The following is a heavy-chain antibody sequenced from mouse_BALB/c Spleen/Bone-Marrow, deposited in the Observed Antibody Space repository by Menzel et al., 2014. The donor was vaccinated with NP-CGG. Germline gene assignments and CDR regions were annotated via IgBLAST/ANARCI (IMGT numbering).Heavy chain of an antibody. CDR3: ARLHYYGYGAY. D-gene: IGHD1-2*01. J-gene: IGHJ3*01. CDR2: INPDRRTI. Sequence: EVQLQESGGGLVQPGGSLKLSCAASGFDFSTFWMSWVRQAPGKGLEWIGEINPDRRTINYSPSLKDKFVISRDNAKNTLYLLMSKVRSEDTALYYCARLHYYGYGAYRGQGTLVTVSA. CDR1: GFDFSTFW. V-gene: IGHV4-1*02.